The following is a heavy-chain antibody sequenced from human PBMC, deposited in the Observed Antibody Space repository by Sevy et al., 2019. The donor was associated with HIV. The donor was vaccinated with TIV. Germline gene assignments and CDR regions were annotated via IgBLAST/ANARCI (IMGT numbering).Heavy chain of an antibody. Sequence: GGSLRLSCAASGFTLSTYSMNWVRQAPGKGLEWVSSISSSSSYIYYADSVKGRFTISRDNAKNSLYLQMNSLRAEDTAVYYCARALGWFGGLFDYWGQGTLVTVSS. V-gene: IGHV3-21*01. D-gene: IGHD3-10*01. CDR2: ISSSSSYI. CDR3: ARALGWFGGLFDY. CDR1: GFTLSTYS. J-gene: IGHJ4*02.